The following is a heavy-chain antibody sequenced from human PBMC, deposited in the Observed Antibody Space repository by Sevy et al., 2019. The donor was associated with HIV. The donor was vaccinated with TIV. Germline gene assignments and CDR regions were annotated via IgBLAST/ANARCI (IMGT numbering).Heavy chain of an antibody. J-gene: IGHJ6*03. CDR3: VRGPNCGVGGCQQISPYCLDV. CDR2: IRNRPNSYTT. D-gene: IGHD2-21*01. CDR1: GFTFSDHY. V-gene: IGHV3-72*01. Sequence: GGSLRLSCAASGFTFSDHYVDWVRQAPGKGLEWVGRIRNRPNSYTTEYAASVKSRFTISRDDSRNSVYRQMNSLKTQDTAVYYCVRGPNCGVGGCQQISPYCLDVWGKGATVTVSS.